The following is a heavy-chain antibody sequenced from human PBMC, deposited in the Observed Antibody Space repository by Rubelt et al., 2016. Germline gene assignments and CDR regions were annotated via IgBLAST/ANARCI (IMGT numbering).Heavy chain of an antibody. V-gene: IGHV4-39*01. CDR2: IYYTSSGTT. Sequence: QLQLQESGPGLVKPSETLSLTCTVSGASISSSNYNWGWIRQPPGKGLEWIGTIYYTSSGTTYYNPSLKRRLTISVDTSKNQFSLNLTSVTATDTAVYYGARIDCRSASCYFVDPWGQGTLVTVSS. CDR1: GASISSSNYN. D-gene: IGHD2-2*01. CDR3: ARIDCRSASCYFVDP. J-gene: IGHJ5*02.